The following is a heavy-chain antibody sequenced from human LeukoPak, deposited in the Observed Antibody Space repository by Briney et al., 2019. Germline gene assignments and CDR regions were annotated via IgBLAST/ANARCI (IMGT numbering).Heavy chain of an antibody. CDR1: GYTFTSYD. CDR2: MNPNSGNT. J-gene: IGHJ4*02. CDR3: ASVITMVGERDY. V-gene: IGHV1-8*01. D-gene: IGHD3-10*01. Sequence: ASVKVSCKASGYTFTSYDINWVRQATGQGLEWMGWMNPNSGNTGYAQKFQGRVTMTRNTSISTAYMELSSLRSEDTAVYYCASVITMVGERDYWGQGTLVTVSS.